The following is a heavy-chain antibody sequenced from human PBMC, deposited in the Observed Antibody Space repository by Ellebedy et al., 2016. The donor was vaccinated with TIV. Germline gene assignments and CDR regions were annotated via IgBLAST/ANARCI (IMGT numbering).Heavy chain of an antibody. CDR2: IRNKANNDMT. CDR1: GSTFSDHY. V-gene: IGHV3-72*01. CDR3: TRAAYGHGYDY. Sequence: PGGSLRLSCAASGSTFSDHYMDWVRQAPGKGLEWVGRIRNKANNDMTEYAATVKGRFTISRDDSKNSLSLQMNSLKIEDTAVYFCTRAAYGHGYDYWGQGTLVTVS. J-gene: IGHJ4*02. D-gene: IGHD5-24*01.